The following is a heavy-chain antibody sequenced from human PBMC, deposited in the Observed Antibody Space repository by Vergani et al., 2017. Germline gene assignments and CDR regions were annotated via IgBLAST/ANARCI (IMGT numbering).Heavy chain of an antibody. CDR3: ARGGYGSGWYLDY. CDR2: IWYDGSNK. V-gene: IGHV3-33*01. CDR1: GFTFSSYG. D-gene: IGHD6-19*01. Sequence: QVQLVESGGGVVQPGRSLRLSCAASGFTFSSYGMHWVRQAPGKGLEWVAVIWYDGSNKYYADSVKGRFTISRDNSKNTLYLQMNSLRAEDTAVYYCARGGYGSGWYLDYWGQGTLVTVSS. J-gene: IGHJ4*02.